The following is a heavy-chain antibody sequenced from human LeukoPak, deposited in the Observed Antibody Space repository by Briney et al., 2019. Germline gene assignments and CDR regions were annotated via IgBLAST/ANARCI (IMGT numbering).Heavy chain of an antibody. CDR2: IYTSGST. CDR1: GGSISSYY. V-gene: IGHV4-4*09. J-gene: IGHJ3*02. D-gene: IGHD3-22*01. Sequence: SETLSPTCTVSGGSISSYYWSWIRQPPGKGLEWIGYIYTSGSTNYNPSLKSRVTISVDTSKNQFSLNLSSVTAADTAVYYCATSPTTTYYYDSSGAFDIWGQGTMVTVSS. CDR3: ATSPTTTYYYDSSGAFDI.